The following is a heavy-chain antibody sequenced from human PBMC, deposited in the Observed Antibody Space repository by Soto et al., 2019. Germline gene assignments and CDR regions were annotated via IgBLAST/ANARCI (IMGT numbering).Heavy chain of an antibody. D-gene: IGHD3-22*01. CDR1: GFTFSTYA. Sequence: GGSLRLSCAASGFTFSTYAMAWVRQAPGKGPEWVSGIRDSDGTTYYADSVKGRFTISRDNSRNTLFLQMNSLRAEDTAVYYCARDYYKYYDSSGYYRSPAYWGQGTLVTVSS. CDR2: IRDSDGTT. J-gene: IGHJ4*02. V-gene: IGHV3-23*01. CDR3: ARDYYKYYDSSGYYRSPAY.